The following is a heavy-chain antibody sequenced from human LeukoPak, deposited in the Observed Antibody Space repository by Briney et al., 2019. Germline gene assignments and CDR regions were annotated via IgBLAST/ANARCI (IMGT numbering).Heavy chain of an antibody. J-gene: IGHJ4*02. CDR3: AKETYYYDSSGYYYYFDS. Sequence: PGGSLRLSCAASGFTFSTYAISWVRQALGKGLEWVSAISDSGGNTYYADSVKGRFTIFRDNSKNTLFLQMNSLRADDTAVYYCAKETYYYDSSGYYYYFDSWGQGTLVTVSS. CDR2: ISDSGGNT. CDR1: GFTFSTYA. V-gene: IGHV3-23*01. D-gene: IGHD3-22*01.